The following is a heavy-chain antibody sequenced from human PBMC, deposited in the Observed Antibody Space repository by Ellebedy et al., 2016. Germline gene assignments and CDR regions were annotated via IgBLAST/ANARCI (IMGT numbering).Heavy chain of an antibody. V-gene: IGHV3-74*01. CDR1: GFTFSTYW. J-gene: IGHJ4*02. CDR3: VSEGFHF. Sequence: GGSLRLSXTASGFTFSTYWMHWVRQAPGKGLVWVARINSDESGTIYADSVKGRFTISRDNSKNTLYLQMYSLRVEDTAIYYCVSEGFHFWGQGTLVSVSS. D-gene: IGHD5/OR15-5a*01. CDR2: INSDESGT.